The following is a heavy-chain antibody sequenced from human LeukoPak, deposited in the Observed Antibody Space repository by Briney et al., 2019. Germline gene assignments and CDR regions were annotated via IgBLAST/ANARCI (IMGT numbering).Heavy chain of an antibody. CDR2: IGDAGDT. D-gene: IGHD1-1*01. J-gene: IGHJ4*02. CDR3: GRDWKLDF. CDR1: GFTFSSYG. V-gene: IGHV3-23*01. Sequence: GRSLRLSCAASGFTFSSYGMHWVRQAPGKGLEWVSAIGDAGDTKYADSVKGRFTIFRDTSRNTLYLQMNSLRVEDTAIYYCGRDWKLDFWGQGALVTVSS.